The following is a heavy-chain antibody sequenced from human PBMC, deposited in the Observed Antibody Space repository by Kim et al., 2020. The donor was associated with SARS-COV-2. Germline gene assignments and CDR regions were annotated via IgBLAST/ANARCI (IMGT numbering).Heavy chain of an antibody. CDR1: GYTFTSYD. V-gene: IGHV1-8*01. CDR3: ARRYYDFWKAPFYYGMDV. Sequence: ASVKVSCKASGYTFTSYDINWVRQATGQGLEWMGWMNPNSGNTGYAQKFQGRVTMTRNTSISTAYMELSSLRSEDTAVYYCARRYYDFWKAPFYYGMDVWGQGTTVTVSS. D-gene: IGHD3-3*01. CDR2: MNPNSGNT. J-gene: IGHJ6*02.